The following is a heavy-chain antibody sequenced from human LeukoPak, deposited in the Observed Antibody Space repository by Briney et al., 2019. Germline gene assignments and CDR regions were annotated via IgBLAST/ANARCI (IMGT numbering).Heavy chain of an antibody. D-gene: IGHD2-2*01. J-gene: IGHJ6*02. V-gene: IGHV4-39*01. CDR1: GGSISSSSYY. CDR2: IYYSGST. Sequence: PSETLSLTCTVSGGSISSSSYYWGWIRQPPGKGLEWIGSIYYSGSTYYNPSLKGRVTISVDTSKNQFSLKLSSVTAADTAVYYCAAGGGPAAMYYYYYYGMDVWGQGTTVTVSS. CDR3: AAGGGPAAMYYYYYYGMDV.